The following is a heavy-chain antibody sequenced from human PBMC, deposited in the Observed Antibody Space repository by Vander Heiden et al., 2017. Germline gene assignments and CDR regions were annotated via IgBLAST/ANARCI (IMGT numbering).Heavy chain of an antibody. CDR1: GGTFSSYA. V-gene: IGHV1-69*06. CDR3: ARTVDYYDSSGPSNYYYYYGMDV. J-gene: IGHJ6*02. Sequence: EVKKPGSSVKVSGKASGGTFSSYAISWVRQAPGQGLEWMGGIIPIFGTANYAQKFQGRVTITADKSTSTAYMELSSLRSEDTAVYYCARTVDYYDSSGPSNYYYYYGMDVWGQGTTVTVSS. CDR2: IIPIFGTA. D-gene: IGHD3-22*01.